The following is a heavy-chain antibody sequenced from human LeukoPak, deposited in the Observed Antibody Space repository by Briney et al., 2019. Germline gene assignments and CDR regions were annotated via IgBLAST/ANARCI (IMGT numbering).Heavy chain of an antibody. CDR3: ARDSGYWPYFDY. Sequence: GGSLRLSCEASGFTFSTYGMSWVRQAPGKGLEWVSAISGSGGSTYYADSVKGRVTISRDNAKNSLYLQMNSLRAEDTAVYYCARDSGYWPYFDYWGQGTLVTVSS. CDR1: GFTFSTYG. J-gene: IGHJ4*02. D-gene: IGHD3-22*01. V-gene: IGHV3-23*01. CDR2: ISGSGGST.